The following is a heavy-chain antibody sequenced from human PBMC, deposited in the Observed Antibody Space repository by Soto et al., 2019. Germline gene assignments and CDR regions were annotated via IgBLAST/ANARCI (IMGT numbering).Heavy chain of an antibody. J-gene: IGHJ4*02. V-gene: IGHV3-30*18. Sequence: HPGGSLRLSCAASGFTFSSYGMHWVRQAPGKGLEWVAVISYDGSNKYYADSVKGRFTISRDNSKNTLYLQMNSLRAEDTAVYYCAKMVVAATRLNYFDYWGQGTLVTVSS. CDR1: GFTFSSYG. CDR3: AKMVVAATRLNYFDY. D-gene: IGHD2-15*01. CDR2: ISYDGSNK.